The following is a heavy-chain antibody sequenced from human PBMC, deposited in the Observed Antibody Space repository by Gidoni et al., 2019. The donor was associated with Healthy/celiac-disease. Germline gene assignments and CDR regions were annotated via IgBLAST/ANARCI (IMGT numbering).Heavy chain of an antibody. CDR3: ARQGLFADAFDI. V-gene: IGHV4-39*01. CDR1: GGSISSSSYY. J-gene: IGHJ3*02. Sequence: LQLQDSRPGLVKPSETLSLTCTVSGGSISSSSYYWGWIRQPPGKGRVWIGRIYYSGSTYYNPSLKSRVTIYVDTSKNQFSLKLSSVTAADTAVYYCARQGLFADAFDIWGQGTMVTVSS. CDR2: IYYSGST.